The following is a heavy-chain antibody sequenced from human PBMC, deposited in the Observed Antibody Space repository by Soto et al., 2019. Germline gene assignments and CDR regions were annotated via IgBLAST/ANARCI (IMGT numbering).Heavy chain of an antibody. V-gene: IGHV1-24*01. CDR3: GTPSWLSSGWRDYYYYYGMDV. J-gene: IGHJ6*02. CDR2: FDPEDGET. D-gene: IGHD6-19*01. CDR1: GYTLTELS. Sequence: GASVKVSCKVSGYTLTELSMHWVRQAPGKGLEWMGGFDPEDGETIYAQKFQGRVTMTEDTSTDTAYMELSSLRSEDTAVYYCGTPSWLSSGWRDYYYYYGMDVWGQGTTVTVSS.